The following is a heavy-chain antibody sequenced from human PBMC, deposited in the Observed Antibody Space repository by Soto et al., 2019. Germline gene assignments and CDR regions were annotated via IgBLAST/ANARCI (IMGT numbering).Heavy chain of an antibody. D-gene: IGHD1-1*01. CDR3: XREGTRYYFDY. CDR1: GGSISSSNW. V-gene: IGHV4-4*02. J-gene: IGHJ4*02. CDR2: IYHSGST. Sequence: QVQLQESGPGLVKPSGTLSLTCAVSGGSISSSNWWSWVRQPPGKGLEWIGEIYHSGSTNYNPSLKSRVTISVDKSKNQFSLKLSSVTAAXXXXXXXXREGTRYYFDYWGQGTLVT.